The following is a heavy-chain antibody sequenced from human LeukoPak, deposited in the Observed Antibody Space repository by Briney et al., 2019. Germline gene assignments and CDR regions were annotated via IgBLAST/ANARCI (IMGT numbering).Heavy chain of an antibody. CDR3: ARGDSSSFDY. J-gene: IGHJ4*02. D-gene: IGHD6-13*01. Sequence: PGGSLGLSCAASGFTFDDYGMSWVRQAPGKGLEWVSGINWNGGSTGYADSVKGRFTISRDNAKNSLYLQMNSLRAEDTAVYYCARGDSSSFDYWGQGTLVTVSS. CDR2: INWNGGST. V-gene: IGHV3-20*04. CDR1: GFTFDDYG.